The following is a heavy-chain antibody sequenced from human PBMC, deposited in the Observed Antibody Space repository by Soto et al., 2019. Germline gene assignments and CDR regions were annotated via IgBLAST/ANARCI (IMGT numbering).Heavy chain of an antibody. D-gene: IGHD4-4*01. CDR1: GGTFSSYA. CDR2: IIPIFGTA. J-gene: IGHJ6*02. Sequence: SVNVSCKASGGTFSSYAISWVRQAPGQGLEWMGGIIPIFGTANYAQKFQGRVTITADESTSTAYMELSSLRSEDTAVYYCARADDDYSNYFSSYYGMDVWGQGTTVTVSS. V-gene: IGHV1-69*13. CDR3: ARADDDYSNYFSSYYGMDV.